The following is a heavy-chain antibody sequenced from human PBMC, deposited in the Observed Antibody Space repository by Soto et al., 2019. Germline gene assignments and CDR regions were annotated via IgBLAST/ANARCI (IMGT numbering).Heavy chain of an antibody. D-gene: IGHD2-2*01. CDR2: ISSSSSYI. V-gene: IGHV3-21*01. J-gene: IGHJ4*02. CDR1: GFTFSSYS. CDR3: ARDRSSTTPSFDY. Sequence: PGGSLRLSCAASGFTFSSYSMNWVRQAPGKGLEWVSSISSSSSYIYYADSVKGRFTISRDNAKNSLYLQMNSLRAEDTAVYYCARDRSSTTPSFDYWGQGTLVTVSS.